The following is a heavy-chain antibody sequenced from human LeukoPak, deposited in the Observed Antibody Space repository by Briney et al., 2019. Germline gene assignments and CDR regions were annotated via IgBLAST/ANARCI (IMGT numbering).Heavy chain of an antibody. CDR3: ARIVYSSGHGNWFDP. CDR2: INPSGGST. V-gene: IGHV1-46*01. CDR1: GYTFTSYY. D-gene: IGHD6-19*01. J-gene: IGHJ5*02. Sequence: ASVKVSCKASGYTFTSYYMHWVRQAPGQGLEWMGIINPSGGSTSYAQKFQGRVTMTRDMSTSTVYMELSSLRSEDTAVYYCARIVYSSGHGNWFDPWGQGTLVTVSS.